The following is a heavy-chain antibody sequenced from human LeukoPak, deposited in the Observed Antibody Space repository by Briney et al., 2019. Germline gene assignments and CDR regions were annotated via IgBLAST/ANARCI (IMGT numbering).Heavy chain of an antibody. J-gene: IGHJ4*02. Sequence: ETLSLTCTVSGGSISSYYWSWIRQPPGKGLEWIGYIYYSGSTNYNPSLKSRVTISVDTSKNQFSLKLSSVTAADTAVYYCARDADCSGGSCYLYYFDYWGQGTLVTVSS. V-gene: IGHV4-59*12. CDR2: IYYSGST. D-gene: IGHD2-15*01. CDR3: ARDADCSGGSCYLYYFDY. CDR1: GGSISSYY.